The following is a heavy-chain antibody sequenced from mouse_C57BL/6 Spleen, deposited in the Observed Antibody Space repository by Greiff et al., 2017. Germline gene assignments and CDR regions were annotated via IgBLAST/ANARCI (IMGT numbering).Heavy chain of an antibody. Sequence: QVQLQQSGAELVRPGASVTLSCKASGYAFTDYEMHWVKQTPVHGLEWIGAIDPETGGTAYNQKFKGKAILTADKSSSTAYMELRSLTSEDSAVYYCTREGDYGSVYFDYWGQGTTLTVSS. CDR2: IDPETGGT. D-gene: IGHD1-1*01. CDR1: GYAFTDYE. V-gene: IGHV1-15*01. CDR3: TREGDYGSVYFDY. J-gene: IGHJ2*01.